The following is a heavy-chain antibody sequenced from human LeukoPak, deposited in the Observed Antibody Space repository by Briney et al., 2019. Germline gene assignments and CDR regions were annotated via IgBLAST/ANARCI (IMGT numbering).Heavy chain of an antibody. D-gene: IGHD6-19*01. CDR3: ARISIAVATLPNNWFDP. V-gene: IGHV1-2*02. CDR2: INPNSGGT. J-gene: IGHJ5*02. CDR1: GYTFTGYY. Sequence: ASVKVSCKASGYTFTGYYMHWVRQAPGQGLEWMGWINPNSGGTNYAQKFQGRVTMTRDTSISTAYMELSRLRSDDTAVYCCARISIAVATLPNNWFDPWGQGTLVTVSS.